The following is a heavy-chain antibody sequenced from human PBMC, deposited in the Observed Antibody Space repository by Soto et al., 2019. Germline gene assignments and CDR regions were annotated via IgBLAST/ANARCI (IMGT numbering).Heavy chain of an antibody. CDR3: AHTRRPYSSRLFDP. CDR1: GFSLTSMGVA. V-gene: IGHV2-5*01. D-gene: IGHD6-13*01. CDR2: IYGNDDT. J-gene: IGHJ5*02. Sequence: SGPTLVNPTQTLTLTCSFSGFSLTSMGVAVGWIRQPPGKALEWLALIYGNDDTRYSPSLKSRLSISKATSKNPVVLTITNMDPVDTATYYCAHTRRPYSSRLFDPWGQGTLVA.